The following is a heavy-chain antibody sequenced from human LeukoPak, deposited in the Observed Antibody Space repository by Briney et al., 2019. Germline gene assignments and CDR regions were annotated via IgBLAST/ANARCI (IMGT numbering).Heavy chain of an antibody. CDR3: ARGVNEVEGGTKEREGKESYYYYGMDV. J-gene: IGHJ6*02. CDR2: INHSGST. D-gene: IGHD2-15*01. CDR1: GGSVTDNRYY. V-gene: IGHV4-39*07. Sequence: SETLSLTCNVSGGSVTDNRYYWGWIRQPPGKGLEWIGEINHSGSTNYNPSLKSRVTISVDTSKNQFSLKLSSVTAADTAVYYCARGVNEVEGGTKEREGKESYYYYGMDVWGQGTTVTVSS.